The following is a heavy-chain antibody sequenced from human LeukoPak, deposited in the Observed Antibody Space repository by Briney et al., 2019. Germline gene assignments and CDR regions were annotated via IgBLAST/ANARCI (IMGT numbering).Heavy chain of an antibody. J-gene: IGHJ4*02. CDR3: ARLYGDCTRSTCLWYFDY. Sequence: GGSLRLSCAASGFTFNSYWMSWVRQPPGKGLEWVASIKRDGSEEYYVDSVKGRFTISRDNAKNSLILQMNSLRAEDTAVYYCARLYGDCTRSTCLWYFDYWGQGTLVTVPS. CDR2: IKRDGSEE. V-gene: IGHV3-7*01. D-gene: IGHD2-21*02. CDR1: GFTFNSYW.